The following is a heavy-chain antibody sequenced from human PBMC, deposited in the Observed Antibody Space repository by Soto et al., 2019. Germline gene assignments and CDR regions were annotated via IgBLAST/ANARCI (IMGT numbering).Heavy chain of an antibody. CDR2: INPSGGST. CDR1: GYTFTSYY. J-gene: IGHJ5*02. D-gene: IGHD3-3*01. Sequence: ASVKVSCKASGYTFTSYYMHWVRQAPGQGLEWMGIINPSGGSTSYAQKFQGRVTMTRDTSTSTVYMELSSLRSEDTAVYYCATTIFGVYWFDLWGQGTLVTVSS. CDR3: ATTIFGVYWFDL. V-gene: IGHV1-46*01.